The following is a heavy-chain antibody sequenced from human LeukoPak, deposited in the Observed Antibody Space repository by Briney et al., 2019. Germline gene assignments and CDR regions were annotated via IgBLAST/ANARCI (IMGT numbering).Heavy chain of an antibody. Sequence: PGESLQISCKGSGYIFTSNWIAWVRQRPGKGLEWMGIIFPADSDTTYSPSFQGQVTISADKSISTAYLQWSSLKASDTAMYFCARLSSSGADSWGQGTLVTVSS. CDR1: GYIFTSNW. CDR2: IFPADSDT. CDR3: ARLSSSGADS. V-gene: IGHV5-51*01. J-gene: IGHJ1*01. D-gene: IGHD6-6*01.